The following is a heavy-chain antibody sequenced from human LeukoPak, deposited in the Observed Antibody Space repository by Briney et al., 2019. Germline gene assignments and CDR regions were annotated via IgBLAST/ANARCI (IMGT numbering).Heavy chain of an antibody. Sequence: GGSLRLSCVTSGFTFSSYNVNWVRQAPGKGLEWVSSISSSSSYIYYADSVKGRFTISRDNAKNSLYLQINSLRAEDTAVYYCARDSGQLVPWFDYWGQGTLVTVSS. D-gene: IGHD6-13*01. CDR1: GFTFSSYN. CDR3: ARDSGQLVPWFDY. CDR2: ISSSSSYI. V-gene: IGHV3-21*01. J-gene: IGHJ4*02.